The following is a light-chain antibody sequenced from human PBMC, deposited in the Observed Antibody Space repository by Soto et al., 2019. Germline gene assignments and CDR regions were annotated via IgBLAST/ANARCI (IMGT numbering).Light chain of an antibody. J-gene: IGLJ3*02. V-gene: IGLV1-40*01. Sequence: QSVLTQPPSVSGAPGQRVTISCTGSSSNIGAGYDVHWYQQLPGTAPKLLIYGNSNRPSGVPDRFSGSKSGTSASLAITGLQAEHEADYYCQSYDSSLNGGVFGGGTKVTVL. CDR1: SSNIGAGYD. CDR3: QSYDSSLNGGV. CDR2: GNS.